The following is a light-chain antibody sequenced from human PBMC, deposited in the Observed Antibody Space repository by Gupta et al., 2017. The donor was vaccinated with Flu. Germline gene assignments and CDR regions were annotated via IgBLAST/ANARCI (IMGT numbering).Light chain of an antibody. CDR3: QQYDSSPFS. Sequence: GTLSLSPGERATLSCRASQSVNSNYLAWYQHKRGQAPRLLMYGASSRAPGIPDRFSGSGSGTDFTLTISRLEPEDFAVYYCQQYDSSPFSFGPGTNVDIK. J-gene: IGKJ3*01. CDR2: GAS. V-gene: IGKV3-20*01. CDR1: QSVNSNY.